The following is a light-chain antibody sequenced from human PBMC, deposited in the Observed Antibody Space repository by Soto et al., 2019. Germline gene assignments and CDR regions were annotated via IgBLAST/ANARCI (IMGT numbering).Light chain of an antibody. V-gene: IGKV3-20*01. J-gene: IGKJ5*01. CDR3: QQFSLYWA. Sequence: EVVLTQSPGTLSLSPGERAILSCRASQSVSSSFLAWYQQKPGQAPRLLIYGATRRATGIPDRFSGGGSGTDFTLTISRLEPEDFATYYCQQFSLYWAFGQGTRLENK. CDR1: QSVSSSF. CDR2: GAT.